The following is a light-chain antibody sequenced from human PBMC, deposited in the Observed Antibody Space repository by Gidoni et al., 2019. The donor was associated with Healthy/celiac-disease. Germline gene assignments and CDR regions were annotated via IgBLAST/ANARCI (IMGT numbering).Light chain of an antibody. CDR1: QSISSY. CDR2: AAS. Sequence: HSPSSLSASVGDRVTITCRGSQSISSYLNWYQQKPGKAPKLLIYAASSVQSGVPSRFSGSASGTDFTLTISSLKPEDFATYYCQQSYSTPYTFGQGTKLEIK. J-gene: IGKJ2*01. CDR3: QQSYSTPYT. V-gene: IGKV1-39*01.